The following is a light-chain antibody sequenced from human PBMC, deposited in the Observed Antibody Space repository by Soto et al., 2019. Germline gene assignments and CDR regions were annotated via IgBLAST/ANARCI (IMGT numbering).Light chain of an antibody. CDR3: CSHAGSSTFV. Sequence: QSALTQPRSVSGSPGQSVTFSCTGSSSDVAKYEYVSWYQQNPGKAPKLLIYDVTKRPSGVPDRFSGSKFGNTASLTISGLRPEDDADYFCCSHAGSSTFVFGSGTKLTVL. J-gene: IGLJ1*01. CDR1: SSDVAKYEY. CDR2: DVT. V-gene: IGLV2-11*01.